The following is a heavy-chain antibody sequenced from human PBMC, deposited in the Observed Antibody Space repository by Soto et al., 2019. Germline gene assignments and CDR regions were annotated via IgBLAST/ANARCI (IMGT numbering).Heavy chain of an antibody. CDR3: AGEGVTTSMSLPWMGYHYYGLDV. J-gene: IGHJ6*02. Sequence: QVQLVQSGAEVKKPGSSVKVSCRASGGTFSSHTISWVRQAPGQGLEWMGGIMPMFGVTNYARKSQGRLTMTANESTTTAYMEVSSLTSEDTAVYYCAGEGVTTSMSLPWMGYHYYGLDVWGQGTTVIVSS. CDR2: IMPMFGVT. V-gene: IGHV1-69*12. D-gene: IGHD1-26*01. CDR1: GGTFSSHT.